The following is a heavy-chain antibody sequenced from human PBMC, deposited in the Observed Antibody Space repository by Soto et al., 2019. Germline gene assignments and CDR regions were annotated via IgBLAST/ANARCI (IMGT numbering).Heavy chain of an antibody. Sequence: QVQLVESGGGVVQPGRSLRLSCAASGFTFSSYAMHWVRQAPGKGLEWVAVISYDGGNKYYADSVKGRFTISRENSKNQLYLQMNSLRAEDTAVYYCARVLLTVTPPVDYWGQGTLVTVSS. J-gene: IGHJ4*02. D-gene: IGHD4-4*01. V-gene: IGHV3-30-3*01. CDR3: ARVLLTVTPPVDY. CDR1: GFTFSSYA. CDR2: ISYDGGNK.